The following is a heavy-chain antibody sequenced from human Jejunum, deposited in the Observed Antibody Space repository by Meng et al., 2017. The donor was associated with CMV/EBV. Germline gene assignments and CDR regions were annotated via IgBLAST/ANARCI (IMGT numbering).Heavy chain of an antibody. CDR3: ARETPIRSLDL. CDR1: GGPINSFY. Sequence: FTFSGGPINSFYWSLVRQTPGKGLEWIGYIYHSGSTAYNPSLKSRVSISIDKSKNQFSLKMNSVTAADTAVYYCARETPIRSLDLWGQGTLVTVSS. CDR2: IYHSGST. V-gene: IGHV4-59*01. J-gene: IGHJ5*02.